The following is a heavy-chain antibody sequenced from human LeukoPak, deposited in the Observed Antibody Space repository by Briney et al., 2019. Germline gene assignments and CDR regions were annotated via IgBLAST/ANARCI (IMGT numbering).Heavy chain of an antibody. Sequence: GRSLRLSCAASGFTFSSYAIHWVRQAPGKGLEWVASTSYDGTNKYYADSVKGRFTISRDNSKNTLYLQMNSLRAEDTAVYYCARYPLLGYCSGGSCYGYYYYGMDVWGQGTTVTVSS. V-gene: IGHV3-30*14. CDR1: GFTFSSYA. D-gene: IGHD2-15*01. CDR3: ARYPLLGYCSGGSCYGYYYYGMDV. J-gene: IGHJ6*02. CDR2: TSYDGTNK.